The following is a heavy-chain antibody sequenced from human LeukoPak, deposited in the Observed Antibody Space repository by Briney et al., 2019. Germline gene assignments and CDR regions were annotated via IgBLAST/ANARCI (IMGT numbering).Heavy chain of an antibody. CDR2: ISAYNGNT. D-gene: IGHD3-3*01. J-gene: IGHJ4*02. V-gene: IGHV1-18*01. CDR1: GYTFTSYG. Sequence: ASVKVSCKASGYTFTSYGISWVRQAPGQGLEWMGWISAYNGNTNYAQKLQGRVTMTTDTSTSTAYMELRSLRSDDTDVYYCARGMYYDFWSGGGPYFDYWGQGTLVTVSS. CDR3: ARGMYYDFWSGGGPYFDY.